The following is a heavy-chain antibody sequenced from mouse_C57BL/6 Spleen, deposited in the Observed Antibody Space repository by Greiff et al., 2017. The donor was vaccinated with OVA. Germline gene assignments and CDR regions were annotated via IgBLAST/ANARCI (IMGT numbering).Heavy chain of an antibody. V-gene: IGHV1-39*01. Sequence: VHVKQSGPELVKPGASVKISCKASGYSFTDYNMNWVKQSNGKSLEWIGVINPNYGTTSYNQKFKGKATLTVDQSSSTAYMQLNSLTSEDSAVYYCARSLITTVVADWYFDVWGTGTTVTVSS. CDR1: GYSFTDYN. J-gene: IGHJ1*03. CDR2: INPNYGTT. CDR3: ARSLITTVVADWYFDV. D-gene: IGHD1-1*01.